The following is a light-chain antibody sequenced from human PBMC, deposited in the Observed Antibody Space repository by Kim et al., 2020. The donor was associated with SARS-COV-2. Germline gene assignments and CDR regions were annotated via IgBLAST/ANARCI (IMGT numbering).Light chain of an antibody. CDR2: YDS. CDR1: NIGSKS. CDR3: KVGDSSSDHPV. J-gene: IGLJ3*02. Sequence: SYELTQPPSVSVAPGTTARITCGGNNIGSKSVHWYQQKPGQAPVLVIYYDSDRPSGIPERFSGSNSGNTATLTISRVEAGDEADYYCKVGDSSSDHPVFGGGTQLTVL. V-gene: IGLV3-21*04.